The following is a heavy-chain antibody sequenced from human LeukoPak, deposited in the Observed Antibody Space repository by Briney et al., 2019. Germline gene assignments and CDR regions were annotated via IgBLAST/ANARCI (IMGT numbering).Heavy chain of an antibody. Sequence: SETLSLTCIVSSGSISSRSYYWGWIRQPPGKGLEWIGSIYYSGSTYHNPSLKSRVTISVDTSKNQSSLKLSSVTAADTAVYYCARLELDGYNWYYWGKGTLVTVSS. V-gene: IGHV4-39*01. CDR3: ARLELDGYNWYY. CDR2: IYYSGST. J-gene: IGHJ4*02. D-gene: IGHD5-24*01. CDR1: SGSISSRSYY.